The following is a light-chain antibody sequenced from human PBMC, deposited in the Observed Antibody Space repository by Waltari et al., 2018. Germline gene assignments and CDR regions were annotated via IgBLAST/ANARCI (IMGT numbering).Light chain of an antibody. CDR1: SSDVGRYNY. V-gene: IGLV2-8*01. Sequence: QSALTQPPSASGSPGQSVTIPCTGTSSDVGRYNYVSWYQQYPGKAPKLMIYEVTKRPSGVPDRFSGSKSGNTASLTVSGLQAEDEGDYYCSSYAGGNNLVFGGGTKLTVL. CDR3: SSYAGGNNLV. J-gene: IGLJ2*01. CDR2: EVT.